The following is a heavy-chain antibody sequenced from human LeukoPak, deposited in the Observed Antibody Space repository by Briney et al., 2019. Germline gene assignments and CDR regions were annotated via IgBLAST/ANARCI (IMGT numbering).Heavy chain of an antibody. CDR3: AREYSGFDY. J-gene: IGHJ4*02. V-gene: IGHV4-61*02. CDR2: IYISGST. Sequence: SQTLSLTCTVSGGSISSGSYYWSWIRQPAGKGLEWIGRIYISGSTDYNPSLKSRVTISLDTSKNQFSLKLISVTAADTAVYYCAREYSGFDYWGQGTLVTVSS. CDR1: GGSISSGSYY. D-gene: IGHD5-12*01.